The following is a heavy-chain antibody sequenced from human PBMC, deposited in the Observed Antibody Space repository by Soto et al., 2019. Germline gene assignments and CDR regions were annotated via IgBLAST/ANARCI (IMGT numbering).Heavy chain of an antibody. J-gene: IGHJ4*02. CDR2: ISWNRGSI. D-gene: IGHD4-17*01. CDR1: GFTFDDYA. CDR3: AKVHDDGPLFGPYYFHY. V-gene: IGHV3-9*01. Sequence: EVQLVESGGGLVQPGRSLRLSCAASGFTFDDYAMHWVRQAPGKGLEWVSGISWNRGSIGYADSVKGRFTISRDNAKNSLYLQMNSQRAEDTALYYCAKVHDDGPLFGPYYFHYWGQGTLVTVSS.